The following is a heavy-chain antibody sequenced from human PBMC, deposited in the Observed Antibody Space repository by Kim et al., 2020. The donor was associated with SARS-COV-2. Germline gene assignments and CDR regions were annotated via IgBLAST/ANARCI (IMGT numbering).Heavy chain of an antibody. J-gene: IGHJ5*02. Sequence: SETLSLTCTVSGGSISNYYWSWIRQPPGKGLEWIGYIYYSGSTNYNPSLKSRVTISVDTSKNQFSLKLRSVTAADTAVYYCARVPEANWFDPWGQGTLVTVSS. CDR2: IYYSGST. V-gene: IGHV4-59*01. CDR3: ARVPEANWFDP. CDR1: GGSISNYY.